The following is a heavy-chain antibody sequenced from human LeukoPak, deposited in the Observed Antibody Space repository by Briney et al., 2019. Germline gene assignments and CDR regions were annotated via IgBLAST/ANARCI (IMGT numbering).Heavy chain of an antibody. Sequence: SETLSLTCTVSGYSISSGYYWGWIRQPPGKGQEWIGSICHSGSTYYNPSLKSRVTISVDTSKNQFSLKLSSVTAADTAVYYCARVDYDILTGYPSYYYYMHVWGKGTTVTVSS. CDR2: ICHSGST. D-gene: IGHD3-9*01. CDR1: GYSISSGYY. CDR3: ARVDYDILTGYPSYYYYMHV. J-gene: IGHJ6*03. V-gene: IGHV4-38-2*02.